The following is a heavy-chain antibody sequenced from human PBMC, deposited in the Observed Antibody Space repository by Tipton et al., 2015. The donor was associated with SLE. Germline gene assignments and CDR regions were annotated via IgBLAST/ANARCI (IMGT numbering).Heavy chain of an antibody. Sequence: TLSLTCTVSGDSISGSSYYWGWIRQPPGKGLEWIGSIYFTGSTYNSPSLKSRVTISVDTSKNHFSLNLTSVTAADTALYYCARLSASIGYWGQGALATVSS. CDR3: ARLSASIGY. CDR1: GDSISGSSYY. D-gene: IGHD2/OR15-2a*01. CDR2: IYFTGST. J-gene: IGHJ4*02. V-gene: IGHV4-39*07.